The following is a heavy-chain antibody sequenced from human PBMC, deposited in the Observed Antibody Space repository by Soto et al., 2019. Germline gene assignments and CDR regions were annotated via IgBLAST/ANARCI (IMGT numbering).Heavy chain of an antibody. Sequence: PSETLSLTCAVSGGSISSSNWWSWIRQPPGKALEWLGYIYYSGSTNYNPSLKSRVTISVDDAKKLLYLQMNSLRAEDTAVYYCARDYYYDSSGYYERLGFDYWGQGTLVTVSS. CDR3: ARDYYYDSSGYYERLGFDY. CDR2: IYYSGST. J-gene: IGHJ4*02. V-gene: IGHV4-4*02. D-gene: IGHD3-22*01. CDR1: GGSISSSNW.